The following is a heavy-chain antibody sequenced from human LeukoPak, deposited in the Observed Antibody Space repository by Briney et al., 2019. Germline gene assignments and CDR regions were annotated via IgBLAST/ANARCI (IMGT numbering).Heavy chain of an antibody. CDR1: GGTFSSYA. CDR2: IIPIFGTA. J-gene: IGHJ4*02. D-gene: IGHD6-19*01. CDR3: ARDRYSSGYNFDY. Sequence: GASVKVSCKASGGTFSSYAISWVRQAPGQGLEWMGGIIPIFGTANYAQKFQGRVTITADESTSTAYMELSSLRSEDTAVYYCARDRYSSGYNFDYWGQGTLVTVSS. V-gene: IGHV1-69*13.